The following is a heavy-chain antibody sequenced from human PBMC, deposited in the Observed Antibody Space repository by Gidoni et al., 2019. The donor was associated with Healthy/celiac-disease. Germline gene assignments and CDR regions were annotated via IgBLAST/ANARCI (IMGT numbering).Heavy chain of an antibody. Sequence: VAVISDDGSSKYYADSVKGRFTISRDNSKNTLYLQMNSLRAEDTAVYYCATGIVRGAFDIWGQGTMVTVSS. CDR2: ISDDGSSK. V-gene: IGHV3-30*01. J-gene: IGHJ3*02. CDR3: ATGIVRGAFDI. D-gene: IGHD2-21*01.